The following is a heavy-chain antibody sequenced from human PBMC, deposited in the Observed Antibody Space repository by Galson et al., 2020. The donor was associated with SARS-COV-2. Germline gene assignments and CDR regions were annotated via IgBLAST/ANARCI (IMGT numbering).Heavy chain of an antibody. Sequence: ETSETLSLTCIVSGVSIRGYYWSWIRQPPGEPLEWIGYMHYSGSTRYNPSLESRLAISADTSKNQFSLNLRAVTAADTAVYYCARLHSYGYEEFDYWGQGTLVTVSS. CDR3: ARLHSYGYEEFDY. CDR1: GVSIRGYY. CDR2: MHYSGST. D-gene: IGHD5-18*01. V-gene: IGHV4-59*08. J-gene: IGHJ4*02.